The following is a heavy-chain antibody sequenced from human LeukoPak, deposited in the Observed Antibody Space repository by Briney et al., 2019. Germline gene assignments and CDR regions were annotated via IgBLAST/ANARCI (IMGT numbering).Heavy chain of an antibody. D-gene: IGHD5-24*01. CDR1: GFTVSSNY. V-gene: IGHV3-66*01. J-gene: IGHJ3*02. CDR3: ARDVRWLQFIPNGAFDI. Sequence: GGSLRLSCAASGFTVSSNYMSWVRQAPGKGLEWVSVIYSGGSTYYADSVKGRFTISRDSSKNTLYLQMNSLRAEDTAVYYCARDVRWLQFIPNGAFDIWGQGTMVTVSS. CDR2: IYSGGST.